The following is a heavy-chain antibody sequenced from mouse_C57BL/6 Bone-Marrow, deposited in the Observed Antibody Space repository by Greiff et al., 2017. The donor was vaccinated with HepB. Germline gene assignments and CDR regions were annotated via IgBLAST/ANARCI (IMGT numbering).Heavy chain of an antibody. CDR3: ARQGWPFYWYFDV. J-gene: IGHJ1*03. CDR2: ISNGGGST. CDR1: GFTFSDYY. Sequence: EVKLMESGGGLVQPGGSLKLSCAASGFTFSDYYMYWVRQTPEKRLEWVAYISNGGGSTYYPDTVKGRFTISRDNAKNTLYLQMSRLKSEDTAMYYCARQGWPFYWYFDVWGTGTTVTVSS. V-gene: IGHV5-12*01. D-gene: IGHD2-3*01.